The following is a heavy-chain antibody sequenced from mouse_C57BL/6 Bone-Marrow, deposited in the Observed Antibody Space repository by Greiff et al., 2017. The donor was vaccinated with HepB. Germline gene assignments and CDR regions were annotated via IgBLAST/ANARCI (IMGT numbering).Heavy chain of an antibody. D-gene: IGHD1-1*01. J-gene: IGHJ2*01. Sequence: VQLQQSGAELVRPGASVKLSCKASGYTFTDYYINWVKQRPGQGLEWIARIYPGSGNTYYNEKFKGKATLTAEKYSSSAYMQLSSLTSEDSAVYFCARDYYGSLYYFDYWGQGTTLTVSS. V-gene: IGHV1-76*01. CDR3: ARDYYGSLYYFDY. CDR1: GYTFTDYY. CDR2: IYPGSGNT.